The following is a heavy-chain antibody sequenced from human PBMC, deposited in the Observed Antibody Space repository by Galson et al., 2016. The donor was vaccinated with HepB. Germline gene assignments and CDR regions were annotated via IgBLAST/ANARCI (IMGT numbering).Heavy chain of an antibody. CDR1: GGSFSAYY. CDR2: INHSGST. J-gene: IGHJ5*02. Sequence: SETLSLTCAVYGGSFSAYYWSWIRQPPGKGLEWLGEINHSGSTNYNPSLKSRVTISVDTSKNQFSLKLSSVTAADTAVYYCARGGRGRWPQNWFDPWGQGTLVTVSS. D-gene: IGHD5-24*01. CDR3: ARGGRGRWPQNWFDP. V-gene: IGHV4-34*01.